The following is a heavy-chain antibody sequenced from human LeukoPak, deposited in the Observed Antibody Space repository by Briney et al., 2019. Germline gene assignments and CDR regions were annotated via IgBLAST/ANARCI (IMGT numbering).Heavy chain of an antibody. CDR1: GFTFSSYD. D-gene: IGHD6-13*01. Sequence: GGSLRLSCAASGFTFSSYDMSWDRQAPGKGLEWVSAISASGGRTYYADSVKGRFTISRDNSKNTMYQQMNSLRAEDTAVYYCAKAGGSSWYDAWGQGILVTVSS. CDR3: AKAGGSSWYDA. V-gene: IGHV3-23*01. J-gene: IGHJ5*02. CDR2: ISASGGRT.